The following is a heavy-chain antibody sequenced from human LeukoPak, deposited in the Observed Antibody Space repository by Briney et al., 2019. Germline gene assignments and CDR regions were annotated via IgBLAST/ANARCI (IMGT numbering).Heavy chain of an antibody. CDR3: AREVGESTRGYYYYGMDV. D-gene: IGHD2-2*01. V-gene: IGHV3-53*01. CDR1: GFTVSSNY. J-gene: IGHJ6*02. Sequence: PGGSLRLSCAASGFTVSSNYMSWVRQAPGKGLEWVSVIYSGGSTYYADSVKGRFTISRDNSKNTLYLQMNSLRAEDTAVYYCAREVGESTRGYYYYGMDVWGQGTTVTVSS. CDR2: IYSGGST.